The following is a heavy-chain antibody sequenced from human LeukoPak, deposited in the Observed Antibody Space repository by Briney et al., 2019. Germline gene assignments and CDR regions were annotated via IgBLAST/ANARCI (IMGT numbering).Heavy chain of an antibody. CDR1: GGTFSSYA. Sequence: GASVKVSCKASGGTFSSYAISWVRQAPGQGLEWMGGIIPIFDTANYAQKFQGRVTITADESTSTTYMELSSLRSEDTAVYYCARDRDDGSGRLTDAFDIWGQGTMVTVSS. J-gene: IGHJ3*02. CDR3: ARDRDDGSGRLTDAFDI. CDR2: IIPIFDTA. V-gene: IGHV1-69*13. D-gene: IGHD3-10*01.